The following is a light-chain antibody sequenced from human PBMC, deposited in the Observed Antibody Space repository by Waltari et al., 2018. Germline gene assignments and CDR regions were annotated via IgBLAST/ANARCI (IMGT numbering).Light chain of an antibody. J-gene: IGKJ4*01. Sequence: PGTLSVSPGERVTVSCRASQTITGSWLTWYHQKPGQAPRLLIYGASNRAPGIPDRFSGSGSGTDFTLTISRLEPEDSAVYYCQQYDGSVVTFGGGTKVEI. CDR2: GAS. CDR1: QTITGSW. V-gene: IGKV3-20*01. CDR3: QQYDGSVVT.